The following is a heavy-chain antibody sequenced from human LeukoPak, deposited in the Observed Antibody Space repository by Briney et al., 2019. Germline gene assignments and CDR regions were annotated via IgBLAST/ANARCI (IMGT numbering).Heavy chain of an antibody. V-gene: IGHV4-39*07. CDR2: IYYSGST. Sequence: PSETLSLTCTVSGGSISSSSYYWGWIRQPPGKGLEWIGSIYYSGSTYYNLSLKSRVTIPVDTSKNQFSLKLSSVTAADTAVYYCARGWNYAFDYWGQGTLVTVSS. CDR3: ARGWNYAFDY. J-gene: IGHJ4*02. CDR1: GGSISSSSYY. D-gene: IGHD1-7*01.